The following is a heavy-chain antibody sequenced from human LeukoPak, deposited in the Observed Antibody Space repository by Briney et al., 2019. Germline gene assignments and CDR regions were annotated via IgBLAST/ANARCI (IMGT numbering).Heavy chain of an antibody. Sequence: PSETLSLTCTVSGASIRSGDYYWSWIRQPPGKGLEWIGYTYDSGSTYYNPSLKSRITISVDTSENRFSLKLSSVTATDTAVYYCARDCSGGSCYGAFDIWGQGTMVTVSS. CDR2: TYDSGST. V-gene: IGHV4-30-4*01. CDR1: GASIRSGDYY. D-gene: IGHD2-15*01. J-gene: IGHJ3*02. CDR3: ARDCSGGSCYGAFDI.